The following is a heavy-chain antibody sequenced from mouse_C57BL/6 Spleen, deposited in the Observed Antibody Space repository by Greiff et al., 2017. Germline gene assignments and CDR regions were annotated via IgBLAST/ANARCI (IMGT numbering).Heavy chain of an antibody. Sequence: EVQVVESGAELVKPGASVKLSCTASGFNIKDYYMHWVKQRTEQGLEWIGRIDPEDGETKYAPKFQGKATITADTSSNTAYLQLSSLTSEDTAVYYCAVTVVASEAMDYWGQGTSVTVSS. CDR1: GFNIKDYY. D-gene: IGHD1-1*01. V-gene: IGHV14-2*01. CDR2: IDPEDGET. J-gene: IGHJ4*01. CDR3: AVTVVASEAMDY.